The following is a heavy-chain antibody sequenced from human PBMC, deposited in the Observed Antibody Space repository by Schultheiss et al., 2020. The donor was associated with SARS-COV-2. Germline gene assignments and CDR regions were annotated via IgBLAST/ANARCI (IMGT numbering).Heavy chain of an antibody. D-gene: IGHD6-25*01. V-gene: IGHV4-59*01. Sequence: SETLSLTCTVSGDSINDYYWSWIRQPPGKGLEWIGYIYYSGSTNYNPSLKSRVTISVDTSKNQFSLKLSSVTAADTAVYYCARSARNDYYYGMDVWGQGTTVTVSS. CDR1: GDSINDYY. CDR2: IYYSGST. CDR3: ARSARNDYYYGMDV. J-gene: IGHJ6*02.